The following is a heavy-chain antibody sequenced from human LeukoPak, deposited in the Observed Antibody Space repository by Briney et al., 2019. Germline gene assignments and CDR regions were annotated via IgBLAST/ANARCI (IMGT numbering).Heavy chain of an antibody. D-gene: IGHD2-21*02. CDR2: IYYSGST. V-gene: IGHV4-59*12. CDR1: GGSISSYY. J-gene: IGHJ3*02. CDR3: ARDLCGGDCSDDAFDI. Sequence: SETLSLTCTVSGGSISSYYWSWIRQPPGKGLEWIGYIYYSGSTNYNPSLKSRVTISVDTSKNQFSLKLSSVTAADTAVYYCARDLCGGDCSDDAFDIWGQGTMVTVPS.